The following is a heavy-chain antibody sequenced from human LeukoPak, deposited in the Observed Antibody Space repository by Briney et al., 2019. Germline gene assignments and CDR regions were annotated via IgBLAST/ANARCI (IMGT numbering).Heavy chain of an antibody. D-gene: IGHD6-19*01. CDR3: AARVAVAGRSFDY. J-gene: IGHJ4*02. Sequence: GGSLRLSCAASGFTFSSYAMSWVRQAPGKGLEWVSAISGSGGSTYYADSVKGRFTISRDNSKITLYLQMNSLRAEDTAVYYCAARVAVAGRSFDYWGQGTLVTVSS. CDR2: ISGSGGST. CDR1: GFTFSSYA. V-gene: IGHV3-23*01.